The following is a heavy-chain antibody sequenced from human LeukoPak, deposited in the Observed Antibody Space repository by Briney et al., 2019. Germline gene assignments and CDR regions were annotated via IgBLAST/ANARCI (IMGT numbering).Heavy chain of an antibody. CDR1: GGSISSYY. J-gene: IGHJ4*02. D-gene: IGHD3-9*01. CDR3: AREGRYYDKGFDY. Sequence: KPSETLSLTCTVSGGSISSYYWSWIRQPPGKGLEWIGYIYYSGSTNYNPSLKSRVTISVDTSKNQFSLKLSSVTAADTAVYYCAREGRYYDKGFDYWGQGTLVTVSS. CDR2: IYYSGST. V-gene: IGHV4-59*01.